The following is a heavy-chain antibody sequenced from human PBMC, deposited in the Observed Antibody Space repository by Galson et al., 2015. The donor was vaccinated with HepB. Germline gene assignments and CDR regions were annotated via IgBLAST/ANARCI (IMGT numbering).Heavy chain of an antibody. CDR3: ARGWGIAAAGALDY. CDR1: GGTFSSYA. CDR2: IIPIFGTA. J-gene: IGHJ4*02. Sequence: SVKVSCKASGGTFSSYAISWVRQAPGQGLEWMGGIIPIFGTANYAQKFQGRVTITADESTSTAYMELSSLRSEDTAVYYCARGWGIAAAGALDYWGQGTLVTVSS. D-gene: IGHD6-13*01. V-gene: IGHV1-69*13.